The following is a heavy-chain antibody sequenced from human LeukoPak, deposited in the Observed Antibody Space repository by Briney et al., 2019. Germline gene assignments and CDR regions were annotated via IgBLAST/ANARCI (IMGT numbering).Heavy chain of an antibody. D-gene: IGHD3-22*01. CDR2: ISGSGGST. J-gene: IGHJ4*02. CDR1: GFTFSSYA. V-gene: IGHV3-23*01. CDR3: VKQRSGGYYDSSGSALDY. Sequence: PGGSLRLSCAASGFTFSSYAMSWVRQAPGKGLEWVSTISGSGGSTFYADSVKGRFTISRDNSKNTLSLQMNSLRAEDTAVYYCVKQRSGGYYDSSGSALDYWGQGTPVTVSS.